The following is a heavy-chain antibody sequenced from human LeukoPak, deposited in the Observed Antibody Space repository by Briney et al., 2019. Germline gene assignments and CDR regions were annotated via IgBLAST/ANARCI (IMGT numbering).Heavy chain of an antibody. CDR1: DDSMRSDSYY. Sequence: PSETLSLTCAVSDDSMRSDSYYWGWTRQSPGKALEWIGSISNRGGTLYSPSLKSRVTISIDTSKNQFSLKLSSVTAADTAVYYCARQGLRRHSGYGNLDYWGQGTLVTVSS. J-gene: IGHJ4*02. V-gene: IGHV4-39*01. D-gene: IGHD5-12*01. CDR3: ARQGLRRHSGYGNLDY. CDR2: ISNRGGT.